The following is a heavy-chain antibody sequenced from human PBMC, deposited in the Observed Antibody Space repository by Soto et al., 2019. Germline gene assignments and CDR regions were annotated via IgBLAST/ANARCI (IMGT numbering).Heavy chain of an antibody. Sequence: QLQLQESGPGLVKPSETLSLTCIVSGGSISSSGYYWGWIRQPPGKGLEWIATIYDAGSTYYNPSLNSRVTISVDTSDNQFSLILSSVTAADTAVYYCARQINYYGSGSPKGYCFDFWGQGTLVTVSS. CDR2: IYDAGST. CDR1: GGSISSSGYY. V-gene: IGHV4-39*01. D-gene: IGHD3-10*01. J-gene: IGHJ4*02. CDR3: ARQINYYGSGSPKGYCFDF.